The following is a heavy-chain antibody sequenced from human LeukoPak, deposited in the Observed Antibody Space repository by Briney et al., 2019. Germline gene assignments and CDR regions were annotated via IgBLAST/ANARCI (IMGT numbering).Heavy chain of an antibody. CDR1: GYTLTNYG. D-gene: IGHD1-26*01. CDR2: ISGYNGNT. Sequence: ASVKASCKASGYTLTNYGISWVRQAPGQGLEWMGWISGYNGNTNYAQSLQGRVTMTTDTSTSTAYMELRSLRSDDTAVYYCARVHNEGSHYVYWGQGTLVTVSS. CDR3: ARVHNEGSHYVY. J-gene: IGHJ4*02. V-gene: IGHV1-18*01.